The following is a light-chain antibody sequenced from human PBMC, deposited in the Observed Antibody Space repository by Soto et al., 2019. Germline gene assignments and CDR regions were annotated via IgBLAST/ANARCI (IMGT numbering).Light chain of an antibody. CDR2: DAS. J-gene: IGKJ1*01. V-gene: IGKV1-5*01. CDR3: HSGT. CDR1: ESISCW. Sequence: DIQIIQSPPILSASVGDRVTITCRASESISCWLAWYQQKPGKAPKLLIYDASSLGPGVPPRFSGSGSGTEFNLTIRSLQPDDFATYFCHSGTFGQGTKVESK.